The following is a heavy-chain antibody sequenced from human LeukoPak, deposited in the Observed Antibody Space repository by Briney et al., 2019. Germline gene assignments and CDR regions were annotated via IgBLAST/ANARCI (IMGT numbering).Heavy chain of an antibody. CDR2: ISYDGYKK. D-gene: IGHD2-2*01. Sequence: GGSLRLSCAASGFTFSSYGMHWVRQAPGKGLEWVGLISYDGYKKYYADSVRGRFTISRDYSGNTLYLEMNNVRLEDTAVYYCAKGVRGDCRSTSCYVLYYYYFMDVWGEGTSVTVSS. CDR1: GFTFSSYG. V-gene: IGHV3-30*18. CDR3: AKGVRGDCRSTSCYVLYYYYFMDV. J-gene: IGHJ6*03.